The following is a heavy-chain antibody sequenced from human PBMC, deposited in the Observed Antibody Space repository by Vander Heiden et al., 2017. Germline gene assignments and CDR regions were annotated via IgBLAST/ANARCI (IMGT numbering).Heavy chain of an antibody. CDR2: INSDESST. D-gene: IGHD3-16*01. CDR3: ARDSNWAGVAGD. V-gene: IGHV3-74*01. J-gene: IGHJ4*02. CDR1: GFTFSSYW. Sequence: EVKLVASGGGLVQPGGSLRPSCAASGFTFSSYWMHWVRQAPGKGLVWVSRINSDESSTNYADSVKGRFTISRDNAKNTLYLQMNSLRAEDTAVYYCARDSNWAGVAGDWGQGTLVTVSS.